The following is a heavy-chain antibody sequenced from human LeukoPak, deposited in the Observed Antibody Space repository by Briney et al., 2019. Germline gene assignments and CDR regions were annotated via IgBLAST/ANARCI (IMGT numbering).Heavy chain of an antibody. V-gene: IGHV1-46*01. CDR2: INPSGGST. CDR3: ARGDTVWFFSWDSDP. J-gene: IGHJ5*02. D-gene: IGHD5-18*01. CDR1: GGTFSSYA. Sequence: GASVKVSCKASGGTFSSYAISWVRQAPGQGLEWMGIINPSGGSTSYAQKFQGRVTMTRDTSTSTVYMELSSLRSEDTAVYYCARGDTVWFFSWDSDPGGREPLVTVSS.